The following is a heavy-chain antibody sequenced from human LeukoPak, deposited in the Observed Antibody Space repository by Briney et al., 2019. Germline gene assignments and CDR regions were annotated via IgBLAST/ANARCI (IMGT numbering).Heavy chain of an antibody. D-gene: IGHD2-15*01. Sequence: PGGSLRLSCEASGFTFSGYAMSWVRQAPGKGLEWVSSINAFGARTYYADSVKGRFTISRDNSKNTLYLQMSSLRAEDTALYYCAKAALGYCSGSSCYYFDYGGQGTLVTVSS. CDR2: INAFGART. CDR3: AKAALGYCSGSSCYYFDY. J-gene: IGHJ4*02. V-gene: IGHV3-23*01. CDR1: GFTFSGYA.